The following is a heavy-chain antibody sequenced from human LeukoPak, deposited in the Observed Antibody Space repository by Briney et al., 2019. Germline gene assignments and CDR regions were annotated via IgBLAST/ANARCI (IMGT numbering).Heavy chain of an antibody. CDR3: ARRDGSGSYYGLPHDAFDI. Sequence: SVTVSCKPSGGTFTNYALHWVRQAPGEGIEWMGGIIPLFGTTNYAQGFQDRVTLTADESTSTAYMELSSLRSEDTAVYYCARRDGSGSYYGLPHDAFDIWGQGTMVTVSS. CDR2: IIPLFGTT. J-gene: IGHJ3*02. D-gene: IGHD3-10*01. V-gene: IGHV1-69*13. CDR1: GGTFTNYA.